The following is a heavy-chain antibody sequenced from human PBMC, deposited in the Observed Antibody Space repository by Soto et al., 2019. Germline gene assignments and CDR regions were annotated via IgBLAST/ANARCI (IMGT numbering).Heavy chain of an antibody. V-gene: IGHV1-69*08. J-gene: IGHJ6*02. D-gene: IGHD2-21*01. Sequence: QVQLVQSGAELKKTGSSVKVSCRASGDTFSSYAVNWVRQAPGRGLEWMGRIITVLGTTDYAQNFKGRLTITAGKPTKTVYMELSSLRSEDTAVYYCARRRYCGYDCYHKHYYGMDVWGQGTTVTVAS. CDR1: GDTFSSYA. CDR3: ARRRYCGYDCYHKHYYGMDV. CDR2: IITVLGTT.